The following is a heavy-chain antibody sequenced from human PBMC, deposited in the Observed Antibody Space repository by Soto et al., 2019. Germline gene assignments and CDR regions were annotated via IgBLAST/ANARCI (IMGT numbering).Heavy chain of an antibody. CDR1: GGSISSDDYY. V-gene: IGHV4-31*03. Sequence: QVQLQESGPGLVKPSQTLSLTCTVSGGSISSDDYYWSWIRHHPGKGLEWIGYIHSSGSTYYNPSLKSRVSTSLDTSKNQFSLELSSVTAADTAVYYCALENLVYFGSGCYSSPFDHWCQGALVSVSS. D-gene: IGHD2-21*02. CDR2: IHSSGST. CDR3: ALENLVYFGSGCYSSPFDH. J-gene: IGHJ4*02.